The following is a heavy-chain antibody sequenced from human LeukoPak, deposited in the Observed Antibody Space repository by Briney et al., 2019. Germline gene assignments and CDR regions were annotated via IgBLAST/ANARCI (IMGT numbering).Heavy chain of an antibody. CDR1: GFTISSYC. CDR2: ISYDGSNK. Sequence: GGSLRLSCAASGFTISSYCMHWVRQAPGKGLEWVAVISYDGSNKYYADSVKGRFTISRDNSNYTLYLQMNSLRVEDTAVYYCAKEVSGSGSFNYSGHGTLFTVSS. D-gene: IGHD3-10*01. CDR3: AKEVSGSGSFNY. J-gene: IGHJ4*01. V-gene: IGHV3-30*18.